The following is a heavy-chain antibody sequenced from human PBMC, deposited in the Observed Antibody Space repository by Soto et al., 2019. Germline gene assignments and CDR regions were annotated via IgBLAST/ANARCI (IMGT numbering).Heavy chain of an antibody. CDR1: GGSFSGYY. D-gene: IGHD6-13*01. Sequence: SETLSLTCAVYGGSFSGYYWSWIRQPPGKGLEWIGEINHSGSNTYNPSLMSRVTISVDTSKNQFSLRLTSVTAADTAVYYCARLFIIASTGTFGLFDSWGQGTMVTVSS. V-gene: IGHV4-34*01. J-gene: IGHJ3*02. CDR3: ARLFIIASTGTFGLFDS. CDR2: INHSGSN.